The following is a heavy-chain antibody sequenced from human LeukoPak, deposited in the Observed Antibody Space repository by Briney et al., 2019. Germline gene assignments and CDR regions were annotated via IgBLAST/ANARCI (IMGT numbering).Heavy chain of an antibody. Sequence: GGTLRLSCAASGFTFSSSAMSLVRQAPGKGLEWVSAISNNGGYTYYADSVQGRFTISRDNSKSTLCLQMNSLRAEDTAVYYCAKQLRYCSDGSCYFPYWGQGTLVTVSS. J-gene: IGHJ4*02. CDR1: GFTFSSSA. CDR2: ISNNGGYT. CDR3: AKQLRYCSDGSCYFPY. D-gene: IGHD2-15*01. V-gene: IGHV3-23*01.